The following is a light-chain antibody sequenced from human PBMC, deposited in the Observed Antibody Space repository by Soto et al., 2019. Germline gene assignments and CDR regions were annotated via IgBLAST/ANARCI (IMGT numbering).Light chain of an antibody. J-gene: IGLJ2*01. Sequence: QPVLTQSPSASASLGDSVKLTCTLSSGHSRYTIAWHQQQPEKCPRFLMKINSDGIHTKGDGIPDRVSDSGSGAERYLTISSLQSEDESDYYCQTWGTGMVFGGGTKVTVL. CDR3: QTWGTGMV. CDR1: SGHSRYT. V-gene: IGLV4-69*01. CDR2: INSDGIH.